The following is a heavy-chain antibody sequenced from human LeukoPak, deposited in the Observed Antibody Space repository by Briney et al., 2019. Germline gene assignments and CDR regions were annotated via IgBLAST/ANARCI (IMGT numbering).Heavy chain of an antibody. CDR3: ARGAHGPYYYYGMDV. Sequence: PSETLSLTCAVYGGSFSGYYWSWIRQPPGKGLEWIGEINHSGSTNYNPSLKSRVTISVDTSKNQFSLKLSSVTAADTAVYYCARGAHGPYYYYGMDVWGQGTTVTVSS. D-gene: IGHD4-17*01. CDR2: INHSGST. J-gene: IGHJ6*02. CDR1: GGSFSGYY. V-gene: IGHV4-34*01.